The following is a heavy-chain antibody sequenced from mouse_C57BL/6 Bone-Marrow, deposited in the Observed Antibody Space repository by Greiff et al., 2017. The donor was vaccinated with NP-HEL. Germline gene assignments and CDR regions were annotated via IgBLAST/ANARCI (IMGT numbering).Heavy chain of an antibody. CDR1: GYTFTDYN. D-gene: IGHD1-1*01. CDR2: INPNNGGT. V-gene: IGHV1-22*01. J-gene: IGHJ2*01. Sequence: EVQLQQSGPELVKPGASVKMSCKASGYTFTDYNMHWVKQSHGKSLEWIGYINPNNGGTSYNQKFKGKATLTVNKSSSTAYMELRSLTSEDSAVYYCARGLYYYGSSDYWGQGTTLTVSS. CDR3: ARGLYYYGSSDY.